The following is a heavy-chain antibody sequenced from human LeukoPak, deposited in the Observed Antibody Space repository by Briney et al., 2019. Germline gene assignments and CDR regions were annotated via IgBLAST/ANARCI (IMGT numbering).Heavy chain of an antibody. CDR2: IWYDGSNK. J-gene: IGHJ3*02. CDR1: GFTFSSYG. CDR3: ARGGDSSGHGRVAFGI. Sequence: GRSLRLSCAASGFTFSSYGMHWVRQAPGKGLEWVAVIWYDGSNKYYADSVKGRFTISRDNSKNTLYLQMNSLRAEDTAVYYCARGGDSSGHGRVAFGIWGQGTMVTVSS. D-gene: IGHD3-22*01. V-gene: IGHV3-33*01.